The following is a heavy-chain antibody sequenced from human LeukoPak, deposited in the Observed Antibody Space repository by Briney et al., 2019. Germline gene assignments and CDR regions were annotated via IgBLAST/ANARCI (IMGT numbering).Heavy chain of an antibody. V-gene: IGHV3-30*10. CDR1: GFTFSNYA. D-gene: IGHD5/OR15-5a*01. CDR3: ASTSVYDQVPYYYYYYYMDV. J-gene: IGHJ6*03. CDR2: ISYDGSKA. Sequence: PGRSLRLSCAAAGFTFSNYAMHWVRQAPGTGLDWVAVISYDGSKAYYTDSVKGRFTISRDNSKNTLYLQMNSLRAEDTAVYFCASTSVYDQVPYYYYYYYMDVWGKGTTVTVSS.